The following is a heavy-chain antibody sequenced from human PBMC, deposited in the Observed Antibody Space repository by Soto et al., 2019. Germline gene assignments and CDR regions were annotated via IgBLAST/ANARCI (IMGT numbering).Heavy chain of an antibody. V-gene: IGHV3-23*01. CDR1: GFTFSSYA. CDR2: ISGSGGST. J-gene: IGHJ4*02. Sequence: EVQLLESGGGLVQHGGSLRLSCAASGFTFSSYAMSWVRQATGKGLEWVSAISGSGGSTYYAGSVKGRFTTSRDNSKNTLYLQMNSLRAEDTAVYYCAKRMRLHVGELSLKESEYYFDYWGQGPLVTVSS. CDR3: AKRMRLHVGELSLKESEYYFDY. D-gene: IGHD3-16*02.